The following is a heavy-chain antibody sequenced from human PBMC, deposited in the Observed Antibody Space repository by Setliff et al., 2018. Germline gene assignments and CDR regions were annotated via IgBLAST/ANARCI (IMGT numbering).Heavy chain of an antibody. CDR1: DVSISGYY. CDR3: ARHAITQSLVADY. V-gene: IGHV4-59*08. Sequence: PSETLSLTCTVSDVSISGYYWSWIRQPPGKGLEWIGYIHSSGRSNYNPSLKSRVAISLDTSKSQFSLRLSSLTAADTAVYYCARHAITQSLVADYWGQGILVTVSS. D-gene: IGHD2-15*01. J-gene: IGHJ4*02. CDR2: IHSSGRS.